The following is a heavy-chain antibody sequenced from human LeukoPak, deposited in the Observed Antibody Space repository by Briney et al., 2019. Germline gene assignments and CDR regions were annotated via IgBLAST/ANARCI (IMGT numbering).Heavy chain of an antibody. J-gene: IGHJ4*02. CDR2: IIPIFGTA. D-gene: IGHD3-22*01. CDR1: GGTFSSYA. Sequence: SVKVSCKASGGTFSSYAISWVRQAPGQGLEWMGGIIPIFGTANYAQKFQGRVTITSDESTSTAYMELSSLRSEDTAVYYCASYDSSGYYKLGPFDYWGQGTLVTVSS. CDR3: ASYDSSGYYKLGPFDY. V-gene: IGHV1-69*01.